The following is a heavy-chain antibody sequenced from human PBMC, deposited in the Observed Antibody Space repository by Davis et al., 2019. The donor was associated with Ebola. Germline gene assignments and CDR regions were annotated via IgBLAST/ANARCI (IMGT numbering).Heavy chain of an antibody. D-gene: IGHD3-16*01. CDR3: ATDVAMAAIWGRDY. J-gene: IGHJ4*02. Sequence: MPSETLSLTCAVSGGFVSSGGSFWNWIRQPPGKGLEWIGYYYYTGSTYYNPSLKSRLTISVDTSKNQVSMKLSSVAAADTAVYYCATDVAMAAIWGRDYWGQGTLVTVSS. V-gene: IGHV4-61*08. CDR1: GGFVSSGGSF. CDR2: YYYTGST.